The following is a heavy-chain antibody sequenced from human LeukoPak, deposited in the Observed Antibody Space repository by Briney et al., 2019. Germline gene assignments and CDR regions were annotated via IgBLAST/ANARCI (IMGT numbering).Heavy chain of an antibody. J-gene: IGHJ3*01. Sequence: ASVKVSCKASGYTFTGYYMHWVRQAPGQGLEWMGCINPNSGGTNYAQKFQGWVTMTRDTSISTAYMELSRLRSDDTAVYFCARVAYYRVTADQITDAFDVWGRGTSVTVSS. D-gene: IGHD2-21*02. CDR2: INPNSGGT. CDR3: ARVAYYRVTADQITDAFDV. CDR1: GYTFTGYY. V-gene: IGHV1-2*04.